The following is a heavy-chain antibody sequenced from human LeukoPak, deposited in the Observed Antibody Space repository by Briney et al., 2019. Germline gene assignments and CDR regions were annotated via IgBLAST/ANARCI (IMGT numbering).Heavy chain of an antibody. CDR1: GYTFTSYG. CDR3: ARGGNSGWRTPNDDY. D-gene: IGHD6-19*01. Sequence: ASVKVSCKASGYTFTSYGISWVRQAPGQGLEWMGWSSAYNGNTNYAQKLQGRVTMTTDTSTSTAYMELRSLRSDDTAVYYCARGGNSGWRTPNDDYWGQGTLVTVPS. CDR2: SSAYNGNT. J-gene: IGHJ4*02. V-gene: IGHV1-18*01.